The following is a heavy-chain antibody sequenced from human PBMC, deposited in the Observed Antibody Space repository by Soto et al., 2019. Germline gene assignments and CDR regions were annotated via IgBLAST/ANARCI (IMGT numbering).Heavy chain of an antibody. D-gene: IGHD3-22*01. V-gene: IGHV4-34*01. J-gene: IGHJ4*02. CDR1: GGSFSGYY. CDR3: ARVSAPLITLLREIYYFGY. CDR2: INHSGST. Sequence: QVHLQQWGAGLLKPSETLSLTCAVYGGSFSGYYCIWIRQPPGKGLEWIGEINHSGSTNYNPSLTSLVTVSLDTSKNQFSLILNSVTAADTAVYYCARVSAPLITLLREIYYFGYWSQGTLVTVSS.